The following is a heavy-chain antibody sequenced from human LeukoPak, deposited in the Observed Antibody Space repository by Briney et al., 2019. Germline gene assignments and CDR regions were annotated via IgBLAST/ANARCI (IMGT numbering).Heavy chain of an antibody. CDR1: GFTFSSYA. J-gene: IGHJ3*02. V-gene: IGHV3-23*01. Sequence: PGGSLRLSCAASGFTFSSYAMSWVRQAPGKGLEWVSAISGSGGSTYYADSVKGRFTISRDNSKSTLYLQMNSLRAEDTAVYYCAKPDSGWYSAFDIWGQGTMVTVSS. CDR2: ISGSGGST. CDR3: AKPDSGWYSAFDI. D-gene: IGHD6-19*01.